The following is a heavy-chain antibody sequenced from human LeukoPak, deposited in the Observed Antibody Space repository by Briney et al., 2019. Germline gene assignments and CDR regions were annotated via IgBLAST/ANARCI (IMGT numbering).Heavy chain of an antibody. CDR1: GFTFSSYS. D-gene: IGHD1-26*01. V-gene: IGHV3-21*01. CDR3: ARGPYSGSYPYYYYMDV. CDR2: ISSSSSYI. J-gene: IGHJ6*03. Sequence: GGSLSLSCAASGFTFSSYSMNWVRQAPGKGLEWVSSISSSSSYIYYADSVKGRFTISRDNAKNSLYLQMNSLRAEDTAVYYCARGPYSGSYPYYYYMDVWGKGTTVTVSS.